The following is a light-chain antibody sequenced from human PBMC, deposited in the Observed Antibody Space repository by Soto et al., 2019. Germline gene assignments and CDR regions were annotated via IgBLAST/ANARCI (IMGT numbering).Light chain of an antibody. Sequence: EIQMTQSPSSLSVSVGDRVTITCQASRDIRDFLNWYQQKPGKAPKLLIFDASNLEEGVAPRFSGSGSGTDFTFSISSLQPEDVATYYCQHYDNLPPYIFGQGTKVDIK. CDR1: RDIRDF. V-gene: IGKV1-33*01. CDR2: DAS. J-gene: IGKJ2*01. CDR3: QHYDNLPPYI.